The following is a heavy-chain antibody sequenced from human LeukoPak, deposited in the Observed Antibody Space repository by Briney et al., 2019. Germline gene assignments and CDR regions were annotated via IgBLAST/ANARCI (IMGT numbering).Heavy chain of an antibody. CDR2: INPNSGGT. J-gene: IGHJ4*02. CDR3: AREVDCSGGSCYQFDY. D-gene: IGHD2-15*01. Sequence: GASVKVSCKASGYTFTGYYMHWVRQAPGQGLEWMGWINPNSGGTNYAQKFQGRVTMTRDTSISTAYMKLSRLRSDDTAVYYCAREVDCSGGSCYQFDYWGQGTLVTVSS. V-gene: IGHV1-2*02. CDR1: GYTFTGYY.